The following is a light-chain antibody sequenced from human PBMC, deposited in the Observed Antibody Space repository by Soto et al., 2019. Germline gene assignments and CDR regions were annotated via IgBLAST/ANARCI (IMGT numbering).Light chain of an antibody. CDR2: DTS. J-gene: IGKJ4*01. CDR1: QSVDRY. Sequence: EVVLTQSPATLSLSPGERANLSCRVSQSVDRYLAWYQQKPGQAPRLLIYDTSNRATGVPARFSGTGSGTDFTLTVSSLEPEDFGVYYCQQRKFWPPLTFGGGTKVEIK. V-gene: IGKV3-11*01. CDR3: QQRKFWPPLT.